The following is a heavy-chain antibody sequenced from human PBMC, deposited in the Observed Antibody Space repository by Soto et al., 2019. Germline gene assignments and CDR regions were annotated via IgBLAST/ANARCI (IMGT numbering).Heavy chain of an antibody. J-gene: IGHJ4*02. CDR3: ARESNPAPSFWSSYYTGYFDS. CDR1: GSISNGDYY. Sequence: GSISNGDYYWSWIRQPPGKGLEWIGYIYYSGSTYYNPSLKSRVTMSVDTSKNQFSLRLSSVTAADTAVYYCARESNPAPSFWSSYYTGYFDSWGQGTLVTVSS. CDR2: IYYSGST. D-gene: IGHD3-3*01. V-gene: IGHV4-30-4*01.